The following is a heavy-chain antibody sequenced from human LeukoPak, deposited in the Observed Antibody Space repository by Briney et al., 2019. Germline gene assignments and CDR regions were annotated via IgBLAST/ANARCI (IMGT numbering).Heavy chain of an antibody. J-gene: IGHJ4*02. CDR1: GFTFSSYA. D-gene: IGHD4-17*01. CDR3: ARDCYGDYCN. CDR2: ISSSSSYI. V-gene: IGHV3-21*06. Sequence: GGSLRLSCAASGFTFSSYAMSWVRQAPGKGLEWVSSISSSSSYIYYADSLKGRFTISRDSAKNSLYLQMNSLRAEDTAVYYCARDCYGDYCNWGQGTLVTVSS.